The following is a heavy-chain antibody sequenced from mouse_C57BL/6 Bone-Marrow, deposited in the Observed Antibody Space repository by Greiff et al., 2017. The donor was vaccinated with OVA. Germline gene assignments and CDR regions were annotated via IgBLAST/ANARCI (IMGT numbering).Heavy chain of an antibody. CDR2: IWSDGST. CDR1: GFSLTSYG. Sequence: VQLKESGPGLVAPSQSLSITCTVSGFSLTSYGVHWVRQPPGKGLEWLVVIWSDGSTTYNSALKSRLSISKDNSKSQVFLKMNSLQTDDTAMYYCARHPYGSSRGAMDYWGQGTSVTVSS. V-gene: IGHV2-6-1*01. D-gene: IGHD1-1*01. J-gene: IGHJ4*01. CDR3: ARHPYGSSRGAMDY.